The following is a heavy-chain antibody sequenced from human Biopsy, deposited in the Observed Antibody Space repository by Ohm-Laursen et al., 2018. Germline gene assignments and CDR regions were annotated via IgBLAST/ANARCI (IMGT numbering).Heavy chain of an antibody. CDR1: GASVRSHF. Sequence: GTLSLTCTLSGASVRSHFLTWIRQPPGKGLQGIGSISNSGTTKSRPSLKSRVNISLHTSKNQLSLKLTCVTAADTAVYYCARLSTLFGVADFTDDWGQGTLVTVSS. CDR2: ISNSGTT. D-gene: IGHD3-3*01. CDR3: ARLSTLFGVADFTDD. V-gene: IGHV4-59*08. J-gene: IGHJ4*02.